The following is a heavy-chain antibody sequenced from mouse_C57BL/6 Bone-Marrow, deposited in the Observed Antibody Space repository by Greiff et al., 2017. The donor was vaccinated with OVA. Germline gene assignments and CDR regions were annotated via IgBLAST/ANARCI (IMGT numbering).Heavy chain of an antibody. J-gene: IGHJ3*01. CDR2: ISDGGSYT. D-gene: IGHD3-2*02. Sequence: EVKVVESGGGLVKPGGSLKLSCAASGFTFSSYAMSWVRQTPEKRLEWVATISDGGSYTYYPDNVKGRFTISRDNAKNNLYLQISHLKSEDSAMYYCARGTSQAFCYWGQGTLVSVSA. CDR1: GFTFSSYA. V-gene: IGHV5-4*03. CDR3: ARGTSQAFCY.